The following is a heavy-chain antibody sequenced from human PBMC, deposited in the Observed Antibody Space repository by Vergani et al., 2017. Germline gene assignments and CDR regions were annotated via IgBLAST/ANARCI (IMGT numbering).Heavy chain of an antibody. J-gene: IGHJ4*02. V-gene: IGHV5-51*01. D-gene: IGHD2-21*02. CDR2: LYPGDSKI. Sequence: EVQLVQSGAEVKKPGESLKISCKGSGYSFTSYWIGWVRQMPGKGQEWMGFLYPGDSKIEYNPSFQGQAIMSLNKSITTVYLRSRSLKASDTAIYYCTRHVQCGDGDCLHFDHWGQGTQVTVSS. CDR1: GYSFTSYW. CDR3: TRHVQCGDGDCLHFDH.